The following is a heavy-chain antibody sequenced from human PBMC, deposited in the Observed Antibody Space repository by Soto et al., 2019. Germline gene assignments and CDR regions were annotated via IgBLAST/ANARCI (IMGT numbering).Heavy chain of an antibody. Sequence: QVQLVQSGAEVKKPGASVKVSCKASGYTFSSYDINWVRQATGQGLEWMGWLNPNSGDTGYAQKFQGRVTLTTNTSINTAYIELSSLTSDDTDLYYCATSSGGWYLYWGQGTLVTVSS. CDR3: ATSSGGWYLY. D-gene: IGHD6-19*01. J-gene: IGHJ4*02. CDR1: GYTFSSYD. CDR2: LNPNSGDT. V-gene: IGHV1-8*01.